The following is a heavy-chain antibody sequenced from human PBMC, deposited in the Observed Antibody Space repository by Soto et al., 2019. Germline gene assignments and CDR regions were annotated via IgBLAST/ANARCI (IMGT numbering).Heavy chain of an antibody. D-gene: IGHD6-19*01. CDR3: AKGISSGWTHYYYYMDV. V-gene: IGHV3-23*01. CDR1: GFTFSSYA. Sequence: GGSLRLSCAASGFTFSSYAMSWVRQAPGKGLEWVSAISGSGGSTYYADSVKVRFTISRDNSKNTLYLQMNSLSAEDTDVYYCAKGISSGWTHYYYYMDVWGKGTTVTVSS. J-gene: IGHJ6*03. CDR2: ISGSGGST.